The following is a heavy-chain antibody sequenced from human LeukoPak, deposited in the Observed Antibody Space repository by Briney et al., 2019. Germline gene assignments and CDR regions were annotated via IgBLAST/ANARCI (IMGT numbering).Heavy chain of an antibody. CDR1: GFTFSNYA. D-gene: IGHD2-2*01. CDR2: IRGTGGIT. Sequence: PGGSLRLSCAASGFTFSNYAMSWVRQAPGKGLEWVSAIRGTGGITYYAESVKGRFTISRDNSKNTLYLQMNSPRVEDTAAYYCAKESGYAPPGWFDPWGQGTLVTVSS. J-gene: IGHJ5*02. V-gene: IGHV3-23*01. CDR3: AKESGYAPPGWFDP.